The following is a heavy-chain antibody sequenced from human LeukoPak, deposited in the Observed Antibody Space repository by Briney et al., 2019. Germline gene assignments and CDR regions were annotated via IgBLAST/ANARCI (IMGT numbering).Heavy chain of an antibody. D-gene: IGHD3-22*01. Sequence: SETLSLTCTVSGSSINNNFWTWIRQPPGKGLEWIGHIYSTGSANYNPSLKSRVLISGDTSKNQISLKLTSVTAADTAVYFCARHRDYYDTWGHGTLVTVFS. CDR2: IYSTGSA. V-gene: IGHV4-59*08. CDR3: ARHRDYYDT. CDR1: GSSINNNF. J-gene: IGHJ4*01.